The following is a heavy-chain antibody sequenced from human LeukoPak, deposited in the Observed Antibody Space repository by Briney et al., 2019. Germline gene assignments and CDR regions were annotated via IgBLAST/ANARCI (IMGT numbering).Heavy chain of an antibody. CDR3: TTFVVVPALNRRDWYYFDY. D-gene: IGHD2-2*01. J-gene: IGHJ4*02. CDR2: IKSKTDGGTT. V-gene: IGHV3-15*01. CDR1: GFTFSNAW. Sequence: GGSLRLSCAASGFTFSNAWMSWVRQAPGKGLEWVGRIKSKTDGGTTDYAAPVKGRFTISRDDSKNTLYLQMNSLKTEDTAVYYCTTFVVVPALNRRDWYYFDYWGQGTLVTVPS.